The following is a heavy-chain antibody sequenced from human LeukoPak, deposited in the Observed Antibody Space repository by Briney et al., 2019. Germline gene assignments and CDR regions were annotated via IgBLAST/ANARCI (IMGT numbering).Heavy chain of an antibody. Sequence: GGSLRLSCAASGFTFSSYSMNWVRQAPGKGLEWVSSISSSSSYIYYADSVKSRFTISRDNAKNSLYLQMNSLRAEDTAVYYCARDSSTYYFDYWGQGTLVTVSS. V-gene: IGHV3-21*01. CDR3: ARDSSTYYFDY. CDR1: GFTFSSYS. J-gene: IGHJ4*02. D-gene: IGHD2-2*01. CDR2: ISSSSSYI.